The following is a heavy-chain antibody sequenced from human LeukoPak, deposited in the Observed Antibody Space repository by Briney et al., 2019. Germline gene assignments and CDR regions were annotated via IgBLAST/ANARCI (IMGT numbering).Heavy chain of an antibody. D-gene: IGHD1-26*01. CDR1: GGSISSDSYY. Sequence: SETLSLTCTVSGGSISSDSYYWSWIRQPAGKGLEWIGQIYNSGYTNYNPSLRSRVTISVDTSKNQFSLKLSSVTAADTAVYYCARLETPGRGSFFDYWGQGTLVTVSS. J-gene: IGHJ4*02. CDR3: ARLETPGRGSFFDY. V-gene: IGHV4-61*09. CDR2: IYNSGYT.